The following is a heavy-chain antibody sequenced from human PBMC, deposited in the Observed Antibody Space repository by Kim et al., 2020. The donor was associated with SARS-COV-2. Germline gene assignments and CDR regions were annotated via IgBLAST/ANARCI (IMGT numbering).Heavy chain of an antibody. CDR1: GFTFSSYG. CDR3: ARVGKGSSWYMGVDY. CDR2: IWYDGSNK. V-gene: IGHV3-33*01. D-gene: IGHD6-13*01. J-gene: IGHJ4*02. Sequence: GGSLRLSCAASGFTFSSYGMHWVRQAPGKGLEWVAVIWYDGSNKYYADSVKGRFTISRDNSKNTLYLQMNSLRAEDTAVYYCARVGKGSSWYMGVDYGGQGTLVTVSS.